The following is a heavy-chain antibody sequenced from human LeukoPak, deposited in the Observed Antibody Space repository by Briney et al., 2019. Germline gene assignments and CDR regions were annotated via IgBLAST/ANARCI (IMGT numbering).Heavy chain of an antibody. CDR1: GFTFSSYD. CDR3: AKDTGYSGRWYPSWFDP. J-gene: IGHJ5*02. D-gene: IGHD6-19*01. Sequence: PGGSLRLSCAASGFTFSSYDMSWVRQAPGKGLEWVSAISGSGGSTYYADSVKGRFTISRDNSKNTLYLQMNSLRAEDTAVYYCAKDTGYSGRWYPSWFDPWGQGTLVTVSS. V-gene: IGHV3-23*01. CDR2: ISGSGGST.